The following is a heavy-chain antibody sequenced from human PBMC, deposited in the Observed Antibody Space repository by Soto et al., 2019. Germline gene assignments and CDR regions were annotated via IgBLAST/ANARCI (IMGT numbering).Heavy chain of an antibody. CDR2: ISGSGGST. CDR3: AKDRYGYSSSWYYFDY. Sequence: EVQLLESGGGLVQPRGSLRLSCAASGFTFSSYAMSWVRQAPGKGLEWVSAISGSGGSTYYADSVKGRFTISRDNSKNTLYLQMNSLRAEDTAVYYCAKDRYGYSSSWYYFDYWGQGTPVTVSS. D-gene: IGHD6-13*01. V-gene: IGHV3-23*01. CDR1: GFTFSSYA. J-gene: IGHJ4*02.